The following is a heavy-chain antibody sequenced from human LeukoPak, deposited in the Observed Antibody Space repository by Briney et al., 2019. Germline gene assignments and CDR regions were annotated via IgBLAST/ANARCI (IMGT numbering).Heavy chain of an antibody. CDR2: VYYSGST. CDR3: AREKPDYDSSGYYFAAFDI. J-gene: IGHJ3*02. CDR1: GFTVSSNY. V-gene: IGHV4-59*02. Sequence: GSLRLSCAASGFTVSSNYMSWVRQAPGKGLEWIGYVYYSGSTNYNPSLKSRVTISVDTSKNQFSLKLSSVTAADTAVYYCAREKPDYDSSGYYFAAFDIWGQGTTVTVSS. D-gene: IGHD3-22*01.